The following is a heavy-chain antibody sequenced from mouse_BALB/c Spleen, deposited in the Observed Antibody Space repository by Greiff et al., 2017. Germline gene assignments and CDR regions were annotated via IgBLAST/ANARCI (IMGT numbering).Heavy chain of an antibody. V-gene: IGHV5-4*02. CDR1: GFTFSDYY. J-gene: IGHJ3*01. Sequence: EVQGVESGGGLVKPGGSLKLSCAASGFTFSDYYMYWVRQTPEKRLEWVATISDGGSYTYYPDSVKGRFTISRDNAKNNLYLQMSSLKSEDTAMYYCARDYYGSSHLFAYWGQGTLVTVSA. D-gene: IGHD1-1*01. CDR3: ARDYYGSSHLFAY. CDR2: ISDGGSYT.